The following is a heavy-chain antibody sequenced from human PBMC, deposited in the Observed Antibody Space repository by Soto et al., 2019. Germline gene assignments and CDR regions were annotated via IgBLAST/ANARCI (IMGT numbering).Heavy chain of an antibody. Sequence: KASGTLSLTCAVYGVSFSGYYRSWIRQPPGKGLEWIGEINHSGSTNYNPSLKSRVTISVDTSKNQFSLKLSSVTAADTAVYYCARPPRRYYDFWSGYGFDPWGQGTLVTVS. J-gene: IGHJ5*02. V-gene: IGHV4-34*01. D-gene: IGHD3-3*01. CDR3: ARPPRRYYDFWSGYGFDP. CDR2: INHSGST. CDR1: GVSFSGYY.